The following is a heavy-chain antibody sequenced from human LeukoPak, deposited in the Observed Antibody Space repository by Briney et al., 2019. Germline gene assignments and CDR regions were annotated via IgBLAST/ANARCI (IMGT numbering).Heavy chain of an antibody. Sequence: ASVKVSCKASGYTFTNNFMHWVRQAPGQGLEWMGGIIPIFGTANYAQKFQGRVTITADESTSTAYMELSSLRSEDTAVYYCARERRGGSGRGTMDYDYVWGSYVWGQGTLVTVSS. CDR1: GYTFTNNF. D-gene: IGHD3-16*01. CDR3: ARERRGGSGRGTMDYDYVWGSYV. J-gene: IGHJ4*02. V-gene: IGHV1-69*13. CDR2: IIPIFGTA.